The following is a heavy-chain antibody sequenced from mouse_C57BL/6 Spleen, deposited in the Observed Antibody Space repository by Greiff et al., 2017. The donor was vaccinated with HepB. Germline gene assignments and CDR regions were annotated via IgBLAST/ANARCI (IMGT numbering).Heavy chain of an antibody. CDR3: AREGYYVGYFDY. V-gene: IGHV5-17*01. Sequence: EVKLVESGGGLVKPGGSLKLSCAASGFTFSDYGMHWVRQAPEKGLEWVAYISSGSSTIYYAATVKGRFTISRDNAKNTLFLQMTSLRSEDTAMYYCAREGYYVGYFDYWGQGTTLTVSS. J-gene: IGHJ2*01. D-gene: IGHD2-3*01. CDR1: GFTFSDYG. CDR2: ISSGSSTI.